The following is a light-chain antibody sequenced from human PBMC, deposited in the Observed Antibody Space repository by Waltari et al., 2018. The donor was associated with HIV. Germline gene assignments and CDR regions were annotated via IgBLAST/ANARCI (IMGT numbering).Light chain of an antibody. CDR1: QSITSY. Sequence: EIVLPQSQATLSLSQGERATLSCWASQSITSYLAWYQQKPGQAPRPLIYDSSNRAAGIPARFSGSGSGTDFTLTISSLEPEDFAVYYCQQRSNSVTFGQGTRLEIK. CDR3: QQRSNSVT. CDR2: DSS. J-gene: IGKJ5*01. V-gene: IGKV3-11*01.